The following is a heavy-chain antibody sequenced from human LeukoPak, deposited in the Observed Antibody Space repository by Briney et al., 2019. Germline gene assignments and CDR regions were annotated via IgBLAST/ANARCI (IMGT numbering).Heavy chain of an antibody. CDR3: AKAAWSYSGGSSHLDY. CDR1: GFTFTNYV. J-gene: IGHJ4*02. V-gene: IGHV3-23*01. D-gene: IGHD2-15*01. Sequence: GGSLRLSCAASGFTFTNYVINWVRQAPGKGLEWVSAITTDGATTYYADSVKGRFTISRDNSKNTLYLQMNRLRAEDTAIYFCAKAAWSYSGGSSHLDYWGQGTLVTVSS. CDR2: ITTDGATT.